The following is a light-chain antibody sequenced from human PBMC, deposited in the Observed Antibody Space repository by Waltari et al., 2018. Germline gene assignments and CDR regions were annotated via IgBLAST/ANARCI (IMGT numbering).Light chain of an antibody. V-gene: IGKV4-1*01. J-gene: IGKJ1*01. CDR3: QQYYNIPWT. CDR1: QSVLYSSNNKNY. CDR2: WAS. Sequence: DIVMTQSPDSLPVSLGERATINCKSSQSVLYSSNNKNYLAWYQQKPGQPPKLLIYWASTRESGVPDRFSGSGSGTDFTLTISSLQAEDVAVYYCQQYYNIPWTFGQGTKVEIK.